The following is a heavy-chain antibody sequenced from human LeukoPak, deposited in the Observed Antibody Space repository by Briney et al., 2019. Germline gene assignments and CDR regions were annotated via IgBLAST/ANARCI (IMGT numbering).Heavy chain of an antibody. CDR1: GFTFSSYA. CDR3: ARDFLDIVVVVAATSSNQQRPNDAFDI. CDR2: ISYDGSNK. V-gene: IGHV3-30-3*01. J-gene: IGHJ3*02. Sequence: PGGSLRLSCAASGFTFSSYAMHWVRQAPGKGLEWVAVISYDGSNKYYADSVKGRFTISRDNSKNTLYLQMNSLRAEDTAVYYCARDFLDIVVVVAATSSNQQRPNDAFDIWGQGTMVTVSS. D-gene: IGHD2-15*01.